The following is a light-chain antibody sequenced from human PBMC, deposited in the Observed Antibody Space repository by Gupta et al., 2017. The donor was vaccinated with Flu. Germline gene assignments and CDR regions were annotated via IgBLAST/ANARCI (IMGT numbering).Light chain of an antibody. J-gene: IGLJ2*01. Sequence: GKQANITSGGKDITSKIVHCYQKKPGRPPALVFTDASDRPSGVPERFSSSNSGNTATLTITRVEAGDEADYYCQVWDPSSEHRLFGVGTKLTVL. CDR1: DITSKI. V-gene: IGLV3-21*03. CDR3: QVWDPSSEHRL. CDR2: DAS.